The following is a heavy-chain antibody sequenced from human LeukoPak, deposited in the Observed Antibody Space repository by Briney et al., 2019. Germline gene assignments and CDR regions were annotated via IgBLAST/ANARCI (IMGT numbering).Heavy chain of an antibody. J-gene: IGHJ4*02. D-gene: IGHD3-16*01. CDR1: GYTFTGYY. Sequence: ASVKVSCKASGYTFTGYYMHWVRQAPGQGLEWMGWINPNSGGTNYAQKFQGRVTMTRDTSISTAYMELSRLRSDDTAVYYCARDPTFRYFQEGEDYWGQGTLVTVSS. CDR2: INPNSGGT. V-gene: IGHV1-2*02. CDR3: ARDPTFRYFQEGEDY.